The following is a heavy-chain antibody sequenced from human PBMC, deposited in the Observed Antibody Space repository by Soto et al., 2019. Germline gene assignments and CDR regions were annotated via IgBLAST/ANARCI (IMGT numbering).Heavy chain of an antibody. D-gene: IGHD1-1*01. CDR1: GFTFSSYA. Sequence: GSLRLSCVASGFTFSSYAMYWVRQAPGKGLEWVSAISGSGSNTYYADSVKGRFTISRDNSQNTLYLQMNTLRAEDTALYYCAKEKLTTTCFDYWGQGTLVTVSS. CDR2: ISGSGSNT. J-gene: IGHJ4*02. V-gene: IGHV3-23*01. CDR3: AKEKLTTTCFDY.